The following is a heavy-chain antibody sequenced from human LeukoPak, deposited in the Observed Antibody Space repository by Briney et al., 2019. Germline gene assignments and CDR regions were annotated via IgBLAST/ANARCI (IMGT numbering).Heavy chain of an antibody. J-gene: IGHJ4*02. CDR1: GGSISTYY. CDR3: ARDLRGYTGYNYYDY. CDR2: ISSDSAYT. D-gene: IGHD5-12*01. Sequence: LSLTCTVSGGSISTYYWSWIRQAPGTGLEWVSYISSDSAYTNYADSLRGRFTISRDNAKNSLYLQTNSLRAEDTAVYYCARDLRGYTGYNYYDYWGQGTLVIVSS. V-gene: IGHV3-11*06.